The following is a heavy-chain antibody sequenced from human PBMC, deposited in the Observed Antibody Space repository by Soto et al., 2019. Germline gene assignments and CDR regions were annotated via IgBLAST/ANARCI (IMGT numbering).Heavy chain of an antibody. CDR1: GFTFSSYS. V-gene: IGHV3-48*01. CDR2: ISSSSNSI. D-gene: IGHD2-2*01. CDR3: ARPGVGSPTSCIR. J-gene: IGHJ4*02. Sequence: EVQLVESGGGLVQPGGSLRLSCAASGFTFSSYSMNWVRQAPGSGPEWVSYISSSSNSIYYADSVKGRFTISRDNAKNQWPLQMNARKPEDPRGFYGARPGVGSPTSCIRGGQGPLDTVPS.